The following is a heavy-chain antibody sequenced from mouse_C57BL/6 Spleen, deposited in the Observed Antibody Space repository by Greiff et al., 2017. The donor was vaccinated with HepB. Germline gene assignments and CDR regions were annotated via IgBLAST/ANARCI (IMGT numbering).Heavy chain of an antibody. CDR3: AREGYYYGSSYAMDY. Sequence: DVKLQESGPGLVKPSQSLSLTCSVTGYSITSGYYWNWIRQFPGNKLEWMGYISYDGSNNYNPSLKNRISITRDTSKNQFFLKLNSVTTEDTATYYCAREGYYYGSSYAMDYWGQGTSVTVSS. CDR1: GYSITSGYY. CDR2: ISYDGSN. V-gene: IGHV3-6*01. J-gene: IGHJ4*01. D-gene: IGHD1-1*01.